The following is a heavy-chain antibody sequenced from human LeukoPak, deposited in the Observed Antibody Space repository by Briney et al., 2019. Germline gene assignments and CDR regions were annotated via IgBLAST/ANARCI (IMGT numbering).Heavy chain of an antibody. D-gene: IGHD3-22*01. J-gene: IGHJ4*02. V-gene: IGHV1-18*01. Sequence: ASVKVSCKASGYTFTSYGISWVRQAPGQGLEWMGWISAYNGNTNYAQKLQGRVTMTTDTSTSTAYMELRSLRSDDTAVYYCARVLEYYYDGSGYPDYRGQGTLVTVSS. CDR1: GYTFTSYG. CDR3: ARVLEYYYDGSGYPDY. CDR2: ISAYNGNT.